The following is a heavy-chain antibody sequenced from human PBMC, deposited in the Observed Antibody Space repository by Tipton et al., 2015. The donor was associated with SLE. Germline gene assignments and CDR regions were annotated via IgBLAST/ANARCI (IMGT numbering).Heavy chain of an antibody. CDR2: IYYSGST. CDR1: GSSISSSSYY. Sequence: GLVKPSETLSLTCTVSGSSISSSSYYWGWIRQPPGKGLEWIGSIYYSGSTYYNPSLKSRVTISVDTSKNQFSLKLSSVTAADTAVYYCARVGWLAEDYWGQGTLVTVSS. CDR3: ARVGWLAEDY. D-gene: IGHD5-12*01. V-gene: IGHV4-39*07. J-gene: IGHJ4*02.